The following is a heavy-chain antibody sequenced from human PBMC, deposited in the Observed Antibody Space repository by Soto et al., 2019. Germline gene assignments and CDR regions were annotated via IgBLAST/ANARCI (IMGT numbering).Heavy chain of an antibody. V-gene: IGHV3-23*01. CDR2: ISDSGDIT. CDR1: GFTFSNYA. Sequence: EVQLLESGGGLVQPGGSLRLSCAASGFTFSNYAMTWVRQAPGKGLEWVSAISDSGDITHYADSVKGRFTISRDNSKNTVYLQVNSLRAEDTALYYCVIGRTPADRDDYWCQGTLVTVSS. J-gene: IGHJ4*02. CDR3: VIGRTPADRDDY. D-gene: IGHD2-15*01.